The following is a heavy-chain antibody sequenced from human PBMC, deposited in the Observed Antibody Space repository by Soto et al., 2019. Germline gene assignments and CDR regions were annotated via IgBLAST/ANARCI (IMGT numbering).Heavy chain of an antibody. Sequence: QVQLVQSGAEVKKPGASVKVSCKASGYTFTSYAIHWVRQAPGQRLEWMGWINAGNGNTKYSQKFQDRVTITRDTSGSTAYMELSSLRSEATAVYSSARDPGGWPDYWGQGTLVTVSS. J-gene: IGHJ4*02. CDR2: INAGNGNT. CDR3: ARDPGGWPDY. D-gene: IGHD6-19*01. CDR1: GYTFTSYA. V-gene: IGHV1-3*01.